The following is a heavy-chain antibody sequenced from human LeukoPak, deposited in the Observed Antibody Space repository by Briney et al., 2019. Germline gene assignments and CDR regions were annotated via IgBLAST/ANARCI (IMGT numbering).Heavy chain of an antibody. CDR1: GGTFSSYA. J-gene: IGHJ4*02. D-gene: IGHD1-26*01. CDR3: ATRGSYLDYFDY. CDR2: IIPIFGTA. Sequence: SVTVSCKASGGTFSSYAISWVRQAPGQGLEWMGGIIPIFGTANYAQKFQGRVTITTDESTSTAYMELSSLRSEDTAVYYCATRGSYLDYFDYWGQGTLVTVSS. V-gene: IGHV1-69*05.